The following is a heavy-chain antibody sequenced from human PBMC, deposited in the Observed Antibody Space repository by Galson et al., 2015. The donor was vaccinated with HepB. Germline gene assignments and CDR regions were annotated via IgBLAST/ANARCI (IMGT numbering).Heavy chain of an antibody. D-gene: IGHD1-26*01. V-gene: IGHV1-69-2*01. CDR1: GYTFTDYY. Sequence: VKVSCKVSGYTFTDYYMHWVQQAPGKGLEWMGLVDPEDGETIYAEIFQGRVTITADTSTDTAYMELSSLRSEDTAVYYCATAVGALTSYYYMDVWGKGTTVTVSS. CDR3: ATAVGALTSYYYMDV. CDR2: VDPEDGET. J-gene: IGHJ6*03.